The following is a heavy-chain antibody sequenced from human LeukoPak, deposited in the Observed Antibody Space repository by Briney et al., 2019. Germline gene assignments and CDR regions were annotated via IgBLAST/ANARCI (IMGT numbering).Heavy chain of an antibody. CDR2: ISSDESST. CDR3: ARGGGVITAIDY. V-gene: IGHV3-74*01. J-gene: IGHJ4*02. Sequence: GGSLRLSCAASGFTFSSYWMHWVRQAPGKGLVWVSRISSDESSTSYADSVKGRFTISRDNAKNTLYLQMNSLRAEDTAVYYCARGGGVITAIDYWGQGTLVTVSS. D-gene: IGHD2-15*01. CDR1: GFTFSSYW.